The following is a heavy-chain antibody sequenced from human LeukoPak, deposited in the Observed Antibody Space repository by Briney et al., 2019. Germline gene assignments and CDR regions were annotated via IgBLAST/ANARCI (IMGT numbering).Heavy chain of an antibody. D-gene: IGHD3-16*02. CDR2: ISPNSGSTI. CDR3: AKGIVAPGLFFDY. V-gene: IGHV3-11*01. CDR1: GFTFSDYY. J-gene: IGHJ4*02. Sequence: GGSLRLSCAASGFTFSDYYMGWIRQAPGKGLEWVSYISPNSGSTIYYADSVKGRFTISRDNAKNSLYLQMNSLSAEDTAVYYCAKGIVAPGLFFDYWGQGTLVTVSP.